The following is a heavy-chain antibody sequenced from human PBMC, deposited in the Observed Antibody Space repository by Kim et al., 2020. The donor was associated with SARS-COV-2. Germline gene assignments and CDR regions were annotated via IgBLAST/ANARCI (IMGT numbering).Heavy chain of an antibody. CDR2: SSSTM. CDR3: AREGGHY. V-gene: IGHV3-11*04. Sequence: SSSTMYYADTVKGRFTISRDNAKNSRYLQMNSLRVEGTAVYYCAREGGHYWGQGTLVTVSS. D-gene: IGHD3-16*01. J-gene: IGHJ4*02.